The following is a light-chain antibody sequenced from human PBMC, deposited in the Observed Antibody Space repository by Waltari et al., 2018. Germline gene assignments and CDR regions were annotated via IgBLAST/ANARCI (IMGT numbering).Light chain of an antibody. CDR2: AVT. CDR1: SSDVGRYDF. Sequence: QSALTQPPSASGSPEQSVTISCTGTSSDVGRYDFVSWYQQHPGRVPKLIIFAVTKPPSGVPDRFSGAKAANTASLTVSGLQAEDEADYYCSSYTGRTVIFGGGTKLTVL. CDR3: SSYTGRTVI. J-gene: IGLJ2*01. V-gene: IGLV2-8*01.